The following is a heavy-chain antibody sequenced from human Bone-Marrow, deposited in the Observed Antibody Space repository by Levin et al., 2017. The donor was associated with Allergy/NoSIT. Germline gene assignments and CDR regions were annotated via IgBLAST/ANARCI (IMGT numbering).Heavy chain of an antibody. V-gene: IGHV3-23*01. D-gene: IGHD1-26*01. Sequence: PGGSLRLSCVASGFTFSDYVMSWVRQAPGKGLEWVSAISAGGSATYYAGSVKGRFTVSRDNSKNTVYLQMNSLRAEDTAIYYCAKERASGSYYDYFDYWGQGTLVTVSS. CDR3: AKERASGSYYDYFDY. CDR1: GFTFSDYV. J-gene: IGHJ4*02. CDR2: ISAGGSAT.